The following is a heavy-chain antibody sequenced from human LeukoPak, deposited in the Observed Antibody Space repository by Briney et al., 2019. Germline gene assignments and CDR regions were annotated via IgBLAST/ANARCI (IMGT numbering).Heavy chain of an antibody. CDR3: ARQFSWFGELLYYFDY. J-gene: IGHJ4*02. Sequence: PSETLSLTCAVYGGSFSSSSYYWGWIRQPPGKGLEWIGSIYYSGSTYYNPSLKSRVTISVDTSKNQFSLKLSSVTAADTAVYYCARQFSWFGELLYYFDYWGQGTLVTVSS. CDR1: GGSFSSSSYY. CDR2: IYYSGST. D-gene: IGHD3-10*01. V-gene: IGHV4-39*01.